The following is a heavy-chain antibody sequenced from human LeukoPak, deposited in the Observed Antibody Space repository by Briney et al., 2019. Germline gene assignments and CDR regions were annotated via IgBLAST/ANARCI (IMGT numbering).Heavy chain of an antibody. Sequence: ASVKVSCKASGDTFTSYVIQWVRQAPGQGLEWMGWIDTGNGNTKYSQKFQGRVTITRDTSANTAYMELSSLRPEDTAVYFCARDSFGSSRPSDYWGQGTLVTVSS. CDR2: IDTGNGNT. CDR1: GDTFTSYV. V-gene: IGHV1-3*04. J-gene: IGHJ4*02. CDR3: ARDSFGSSRPSDY. D-gene: IGHD2-2*01.